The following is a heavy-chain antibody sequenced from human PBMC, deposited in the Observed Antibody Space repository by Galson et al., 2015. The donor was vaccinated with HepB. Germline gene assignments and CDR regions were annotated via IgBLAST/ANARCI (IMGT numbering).Heavy chain of an antibody. V-gene: IGHV3-30*04. J-gene: IGHJ6*02. D-gene: IGHD3-9*01. CDR1: GFTFSSYA. CDR3: ARGSYDILTGYPDYYYYGMDV. CDR2: ISYDGSNK. Sequence: SLRLSCAASGFTFSSYAMHWVRQAPGKGLEWVAVISYDGSNKYYADSVKGRFTISRDNSKNTLYPQMNSLRAEDTAVYYCARGSYDILTGYPDYYYYGMDVWGQGTTVTVSS.